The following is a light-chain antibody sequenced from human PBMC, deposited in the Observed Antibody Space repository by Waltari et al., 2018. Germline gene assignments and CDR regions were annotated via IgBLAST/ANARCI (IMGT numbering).Light chain of an antibody. Sequence: IVMTQSPATLSVSPGEGAILSCRASQGIGSNVAWYQQKPGQAPRLLIYDASTRATDLPTRFSGSWSGTEFTLIISSLQSEDFAVYYCQQYRDSYSFGQGTKLEMK. V-gene: IGKV3-15*01. CDR1: QGIGSN. J-gene: IGKJ2*01. CDR2: DAS. CDR3: QQYRDSYS.